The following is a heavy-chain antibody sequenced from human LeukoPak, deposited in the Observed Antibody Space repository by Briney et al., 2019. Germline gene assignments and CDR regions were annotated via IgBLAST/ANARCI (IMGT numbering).Heavy chain of an antibody. D-gene: IGHD1-26*01. CDR3: AWVGATTQSYYFDY. CDR1: GYTFTSYD. J-gene: IGHJ4*02. CDR2: MNPNSGNT. V-gene: IGHV1-8*03. Sequence: ASVKVSCKASGYTFTSYDINWVRQATGQGLEWMGWMNPNSGNTGYAQKFQGRVTITRNTSISTAYMELSSLRSEDTAVYYCAWVGATTQSYYFDYWGQGTLVTVSS.